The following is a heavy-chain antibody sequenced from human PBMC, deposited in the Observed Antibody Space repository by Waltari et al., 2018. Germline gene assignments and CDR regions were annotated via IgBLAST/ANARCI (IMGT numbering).Heavy chain of an antibody. CDR2: LDRESVET. J-gene: IGHJ6*03. V-gene: IGHV1-24*01. CDR1: GYTLAGLS. Sequence: QVQVEQSGSEVKRPGASVRVSCTVPGYTLAGLSIERVRQATAKGLEGMGGLDRESVETTYAKHCQGRITMTKDTSTNTAYMALRTLVSDYTAVYFCHLTGRNIVLAGGSPSFYSYMDVWGRGTAVTVS. CDR3: HLTGRNIVLAGGSPSFYSYMDV. D-gene: IGHD2-15*01.